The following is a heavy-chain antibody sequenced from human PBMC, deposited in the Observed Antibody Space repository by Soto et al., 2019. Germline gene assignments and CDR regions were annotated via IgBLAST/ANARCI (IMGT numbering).Heavy chain of an antibody. CDR1: GFTFSSYG. CDR2: IWYDGINK. J-gene: IGHJ5*02. CDR3: ARDKYYDSSAYHEHGGFDP. V-gene: IGHV3-33*01. D-gene: IGHD3-22*01. Sequence: PGGSLRLSCAASGFTFSSYGMHWVRQAPGRGLEWVAFIWYDGINKYYTDSVKGRLTISRDNSKNTLYLQMNSLRAEDTAVFYCARDKYYDSSAYHEHGGFDPWGQGTLVTVSS.